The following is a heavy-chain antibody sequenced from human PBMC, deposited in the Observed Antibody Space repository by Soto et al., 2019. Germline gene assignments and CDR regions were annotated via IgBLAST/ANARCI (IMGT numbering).Heavy chain of an antibody. D-gene: IGHD3-22*01. J-gene: IGHJ4*02. V-gene: IGHV1-69*13. CDR3: ARDLFGTSDYYDSSGYYDY. Sequence: GASVKVSCKASGGTFSSYAISWVRQAPGQGLERMGWIIPIFGTANYAQKFQGRVTITADESTSTAYMELSSLRSEDTAVYYCARDLFGTSDYYDSSGYYDYWGQGTLVTVSS. CDR1: GGTFSSYA. CDR2: IIPIFGTA.